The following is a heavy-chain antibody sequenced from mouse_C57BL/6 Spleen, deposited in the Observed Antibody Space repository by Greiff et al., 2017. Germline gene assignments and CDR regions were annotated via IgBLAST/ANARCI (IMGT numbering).Heavy chain of an antibody. J-gene: IGHJ3*01. CDR1: GYTFTDYY. D-gene: IGHD1-1*02. Sequence: EVQLQQSGPELVKPGASVKISCKASGYTFTDYYMNWVKQSHGKSLEWIGDINPNNGGTSYNQKFKGKATLTVDKSSSTAYMELRSLTSEDSAVYYCAREEYGSSLAWFAYWGQGTLVTVSA. CDR2: INPNNGGT. V-gene: IGHV1-26*01. CDR3: AREEYGSSLAWFAY.